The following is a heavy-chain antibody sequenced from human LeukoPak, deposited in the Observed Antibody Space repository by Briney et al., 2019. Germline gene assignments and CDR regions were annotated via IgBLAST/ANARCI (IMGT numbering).Heavy chain of an antibody. V-gene: IGHV3-30*03. J-gene: IGHJ4*02. Sequence: GGSLRLSCAASGFTFSSYGMHWVRQAPGKGLEWVAVISYDGSNKYYADSVKGRFTISRDNAKNSLYLQMNSLRDEDTAVYYCVRDQFFSFDYWGQGTLVTVSS. D-gene: IGHD3-3*01. CDR1: GFTFSSYG. CDR3: VRDQFFSFDY. CDR2: ISYDGSNK.